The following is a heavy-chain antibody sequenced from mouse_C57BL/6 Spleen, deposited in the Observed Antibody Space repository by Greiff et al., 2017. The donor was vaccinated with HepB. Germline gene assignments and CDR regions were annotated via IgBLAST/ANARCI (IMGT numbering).Heavy chain of an antibody. Sequence: EVQRVESGPELVKPGDSVKISCKASGYSFTGYFMNWVMQSHGKSLEWIGRINPYNGDTFYNQKFKGKATLTVDKSSSTAHMELRSLTSEDSAVYYCARRDCDYWGQGTTLTVSS. CDR1: GYSFTGYF. CDR2: INPYNGDT. CDR3: ARRDCDY. V-gene: IGHV1-20*01. J-gene: IGHJ2*01.